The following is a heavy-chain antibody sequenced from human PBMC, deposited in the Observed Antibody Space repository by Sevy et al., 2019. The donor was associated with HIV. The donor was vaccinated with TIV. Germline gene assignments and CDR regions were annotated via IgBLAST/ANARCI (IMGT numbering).Heavy chain of an antibody. Sequence: ASVKVSCKTSGYTFNTFGINWVRQAPGQGLQWVGWISAYNGNTNYVLKLQGRVSMTTETSTSTVYMERRSPRSDDTAVYYCARDAIPLVQGIIITPYYYGMDVWGQGTTVTVSS. CDR3: ARDAIPLVQGIIITPYYYGMDV. V-gene: IGHV1-18*04. CDR2: ISAYNGNT. CDR1: GYTFNTFG. J-gene: IGHJ6*02. D-gene: IGHD3-10*01.